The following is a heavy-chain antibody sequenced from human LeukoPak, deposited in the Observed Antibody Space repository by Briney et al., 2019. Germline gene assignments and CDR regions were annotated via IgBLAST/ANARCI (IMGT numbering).Heavy chain of an antibody. CDR1: SGSISSSSSYY. J-gene: IGHJ3*02. CDR2: IYYSGKT. D-gene: IGHD2-8*01. V-gene: IGHV4-39*01. CDR3: ARHLKGYCSNGVCSDAFHI. Sequence: SETLSLTCTVSSGSISSSSSYYWGWIRQPPGKGLKWIGSIYYSGKTYYNPSLKSRVTISVGTSKNQFSLKLSSVTAADTAVYYCARHLKGYCSNGVCSDAFHIWGQGTMVTVSS.